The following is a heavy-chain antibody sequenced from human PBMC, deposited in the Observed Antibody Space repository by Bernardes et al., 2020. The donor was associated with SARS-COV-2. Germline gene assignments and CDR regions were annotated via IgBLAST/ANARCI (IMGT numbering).Heavy chain of an antibody. J-gene: IGHJ3*01. D-gene: IGHD6-6*01. CDR1: GYSFTSHW. Sequence: GESLKISCHDSGYSFTSHWIAWVRQMPGKGLEWMGMIYPDDSETRFSPSFQGQVTISADKSINTAYLQWTSLKASDTAMYYCATHSDSSERGAFDLWGQGTLVTVSS. CDR2: IYPDDSET. CDR3: ATHSDSSERGAFDL. V-gene: IGHV5-51*01.